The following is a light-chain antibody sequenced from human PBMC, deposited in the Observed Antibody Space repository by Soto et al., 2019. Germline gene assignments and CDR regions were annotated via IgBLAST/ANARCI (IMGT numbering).Light chain of an antibody. CDR2: DVF. CDR1: SNDVGVDTS. J-gene: IGLJ2*01. V-gene: IGLV2-11*01. CDR3: CSYASNFAI. Sequence: QSALTQPRSVSGFPGQSVTISCTGTSNDVGVDTSVSWYQHHPDKAPKLIIYDVFQRPSGVPDRFSGSTSGNTASLTVSGVQAEDEADYYCCSYASNFAIFGGGTKVTVL.